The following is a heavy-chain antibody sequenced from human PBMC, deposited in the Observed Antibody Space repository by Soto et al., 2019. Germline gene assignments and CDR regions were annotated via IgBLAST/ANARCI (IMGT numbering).Heavy chain of an antibody. V-gene: IGHV3-53*02. J-gene: IGHJ4*02. CDR3: ARLYDSSGYGY. D-gene: IGHD3-22*01. CDR2: IYSGGST. Sequence: EVQLVETGGGLIQPGGSLRLSSAASGFTVSSNYMSWVRQAPGKGLEWVSVIYSGGSTYYADSVKGRFTISRDNSKNTLYLQMNSLRAEDTAVYYCARLYDSSGYGYWGQGTLVTVSS. CDR1: GFTVSSNY.